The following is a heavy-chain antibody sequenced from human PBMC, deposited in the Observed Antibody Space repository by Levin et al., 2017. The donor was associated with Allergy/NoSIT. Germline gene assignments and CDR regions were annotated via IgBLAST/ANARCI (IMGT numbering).Heavy chain of an antibody. Sequence: GASVKVSCKASGYTFTSYGISWVRQAPGQGLEWMGWISAYNGNTNYAQKLQGRVTMTTDTSTSTAYMELRSLRSDDTAVYYCARDRELRFLEWLSGDYYGMDVWGQGTTVTVSS. CDR2: ISAYNGNT. CDR1: GYTFTSYG. J-gene: IGHJ6*02. D-gene: IGHD3-3*01. V-gene: IGHV1-18*01. CDR3: ARDRELRFLEWLSGDYYGMDV.